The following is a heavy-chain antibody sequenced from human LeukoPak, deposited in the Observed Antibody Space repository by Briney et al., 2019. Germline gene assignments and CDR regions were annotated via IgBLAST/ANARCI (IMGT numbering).Heavy chain of an antibody. CDR1: GFTFSTYS. J-gene: IGHJ6*04. CDR3: AKLLWCSSSSCYRAYGMDV. CDR2: TSGSSCST. V-gene: IGHV3-23*01. D-gene: IGHD2-2*02. Sequence: GGSLRLSCAASGFTFSTYSMSWVRQAPGKGLEWVSSTSGSSCSTYYADSVKGRFTISRDNSENTLYLQMNSLRDEDTAVYHCAKLLWCSSSSCYRAYGMDVWGKGTTVTVSS.